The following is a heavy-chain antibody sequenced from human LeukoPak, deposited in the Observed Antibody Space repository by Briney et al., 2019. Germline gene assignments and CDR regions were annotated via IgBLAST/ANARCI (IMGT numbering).Heavy chain of an antibody. CDR2: ISGSGGST. J-gene: IGHJ4*02. Sequence: GGSLRLSCAASGFTFSSYAMSWVRQAPGKGLEWVSAISGSGGSTYYADSVKGRFTISRDNSKNTLYLQMNSLRAEDTAVYYCAKDAGHMARRDPYFDYWGQGTLVTVSS. D-gene: IGHD2-21*01. CDR3: AKDAGHMARRDPYFDY. CDR1: GFTFSSYA. V-gene: IGHV3-23*01.